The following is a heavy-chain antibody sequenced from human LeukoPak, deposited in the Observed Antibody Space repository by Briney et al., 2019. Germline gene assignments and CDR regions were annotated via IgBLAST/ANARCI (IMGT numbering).Heavy chain of an antibody. Sequence: GGSLRLSRVASGFTFTSYGMHWVRQAPGKGPEWVAVIRFDGSKTYYADSVKGRFTISRDTSKNTLYLQMNSLRPEDTAVYYCAKDVRGEAAAQDYWGQGTLVTVSS. CDR2: IRFDGSKT. CDR1: GFTFTSYG. CDR3: AKDVRGEAAAQDY. J-gene: IGHJ4*02. V-gene: IGHV3-30*02. D-gene: IGHD6-13*01.